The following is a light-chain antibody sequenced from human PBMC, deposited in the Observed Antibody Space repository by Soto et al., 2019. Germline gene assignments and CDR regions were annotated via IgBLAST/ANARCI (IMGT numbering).Light chain of an antibody. CDR1: SSDVGSYNL. CDR3: CSYAGISTFDV. J-gene: IGLJ1*01. Sequence: QSVLTQPASVSGSPGQSITISCTGTSSDVGSYNLVSWYQQHPGKAPKLMIYGVNKRPSGVSNRFSGSKSGNTASLTISGLQAEDEADYYCCSYAGISTFDVFGTGTQLTVL. V-gene: IGLV2-23*02. CDR2: GVN.